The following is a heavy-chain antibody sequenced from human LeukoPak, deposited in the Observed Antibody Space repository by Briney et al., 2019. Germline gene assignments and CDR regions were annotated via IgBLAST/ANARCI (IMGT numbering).Heavy chain of an antibody. V-gene: IGHV3-21*01. CDR3: ARDRRAVTTTFDS. CDR2: ISNTGSYI. Sequence: PGGSLRLSCAASGFTFSNYAMNWVRQAPGKGLEWVSSISNTGSYIYYADSVKGRFTVSRDNAKNSLYLQMNSLRAEDTAVYYCARDRRAVTTTFDSWGQGTLLTVSS. J-gene: IGHJ4*02. D-gene: IGHD4-17*01. CDR1: GFTFSNYA.